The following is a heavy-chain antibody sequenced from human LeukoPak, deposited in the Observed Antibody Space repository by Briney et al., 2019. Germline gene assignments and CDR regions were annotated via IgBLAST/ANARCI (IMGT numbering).Heavy chain of an antibody. Sequence: GGSLRLSCAASGFTVSSNYMSWVRQAPGKGLEWVSVIYSGGSTYYADSVKGRFTIPRDNSKNTLYLQMNSLRAEDTAVYYCARDYLYSSSFFFDYWGQGTLVTVSS. CDR3: ARDYLYSSSFFFDY. CDR2: IYSGGST. D-gene: IGHD6-13*01. J-gene: IGHJ4*02. V-gene: IGHV3-66*01. CDR1: GFTVSSNY.